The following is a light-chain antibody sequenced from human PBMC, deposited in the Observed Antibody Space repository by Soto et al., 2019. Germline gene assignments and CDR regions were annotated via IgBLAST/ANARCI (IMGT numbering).Light chain of an antibody. CDR1: SSDVGDYKY. Sequence: QSALTQPASVSGSPGQSITISCTGTSSDVGDYKYVSWYQQPPDKAPKLIIFVNSHRPSGVSNRFSGSKSGNTASLTISGLQAEDEADYYCSSYTSSDTPYVFGTGTKVTVL. V-gene: IGLV2-14*01. CDR3: SSYTSSDTPYV. J-gene: IGLJ1*01. CDR2: VNS.